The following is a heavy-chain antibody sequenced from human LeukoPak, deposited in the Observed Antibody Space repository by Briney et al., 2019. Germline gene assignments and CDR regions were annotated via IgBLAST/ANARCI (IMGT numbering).Heavy chain of an antibody. D-gene: IGHD3-22*01. J-gene: IGHJ4*02. Sequence: SETLSLTCTVSGYSISSGYYWGWIRQPPGKGLEWIGSIYHSGSTYYNPSLKSRVTISVDTSKNQFSLKLSSVTAADTAVYYCARARRILIPNTNNYYDSSGYYYAKFDYWGQGTLVTVSS. CDR2: IYHSGST. V-gene: IGHV4-38-2*02. CDR3: ARARRILIPNTNNYYDSSGYYYAKFDY. CDR1: GYSISSGYY.